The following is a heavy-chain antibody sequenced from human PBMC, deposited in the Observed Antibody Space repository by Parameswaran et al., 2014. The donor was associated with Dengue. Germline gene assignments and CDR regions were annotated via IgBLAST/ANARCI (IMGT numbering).Heavy chain of an antibody. Sequence: SETLSLTCTVSGGSISSYYWSWIRQPPGKGLEWIGYIYYSGSTNYNPSLKSRVTISVDTSKNQFSLKLSSVTAADTAVYYCARNIVGATTGAFDIWGQGTMVTVSS. CDR1: GGSISSYY. D-gene: IGHD1-26*01. V-gene: IGHV4-59*01. CDR2: IYYSGST. J-gene: IGHJ3*02. CDR3: ARNIVGATTGAFDI.